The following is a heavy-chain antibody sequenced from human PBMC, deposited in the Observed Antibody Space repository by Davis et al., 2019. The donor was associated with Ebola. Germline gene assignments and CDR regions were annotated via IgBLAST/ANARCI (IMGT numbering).Heavy chain of an antibody. J-gene: IGHJ4*02. V-gene: IGHV1-3*01. CDR2: INAGTGYT. Sequence: GESLKISCAASGFTFSSYGMHWVRQAPGQTLEWLGWINAGTGYTKYSEMLQGRVSFSRDTSATTAYLDVSSLMSEDTAVYYCARDRTRIAAPFDYWGRGTLVTVAS. D-gene: IGHD6-13*01. CDR3: ARDRTRIAAPFDY. CDR1: GFTFSSYG.